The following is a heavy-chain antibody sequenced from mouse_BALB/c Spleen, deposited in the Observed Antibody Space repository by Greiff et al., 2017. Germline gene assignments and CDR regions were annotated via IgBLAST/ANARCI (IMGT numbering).Heavy chain of an antibody. J-gene: IGHJ4*01. CDR1: GFTFSDYG. V-gene: IGHV5-15*02. CDR3: ARDRGYYAMDY. CDR2: ISNLAYSI. Sequence: DVQLQESGGGLVQPGGSRKLSCAASGFTFSDYGMAWVRQAPGKGPEWVAFISNLAYSIYYADTVTGRFTISRENAKNTLYLEMSSLRSEDTAMYYCARDRGYYAMDYWGQGTSVTVSS.